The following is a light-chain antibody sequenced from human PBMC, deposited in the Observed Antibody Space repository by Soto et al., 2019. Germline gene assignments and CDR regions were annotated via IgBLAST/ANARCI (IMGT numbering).Light chain of an antibody. CDR3: QQFNIWPHMLS. J-gene: IGKJ4*01. Sequence: IVVTQSPATLSVSPGERATLSCSASQGVGSNLAWYQQRPGQAPRLLIYDASTRATGIPDRFSGSGSGTGFTLTISSLQSEDFAVYYCQQFNIWPHMLSFGGGIKLEMK. CDR1: QGVGSN. V-gene: IGKV3-15*01. CDR2: DAS.